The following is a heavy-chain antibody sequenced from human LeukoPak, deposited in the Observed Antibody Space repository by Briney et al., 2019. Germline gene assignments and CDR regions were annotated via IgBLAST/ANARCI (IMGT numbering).Heavy chain of an antibody. D-gene: IGHD2-15*01. J-gene: IGHJ4*02. CDR2: ISGDGGST. Sequence: PGGSLRLSCAASGFTFDDYATHWVRQAPGKGLEWVSLISGDGGSTYYADSVKGRFTISRDNSKNTLYLQMNSLRAEDTAVYYCARDRVVGDREKYFDYWGQGTLVTVSS. CDR3: ARDRVVGDREKYFDY. CDR1: GFTFDDYA. V-gene: IGHV3-43*02.